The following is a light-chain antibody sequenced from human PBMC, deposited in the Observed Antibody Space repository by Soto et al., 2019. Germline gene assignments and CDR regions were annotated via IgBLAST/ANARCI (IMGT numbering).Light chain of an antibody. CDR3: QTWGTGIRV. Sequence: QPVLTQSPSASASLGASVKLTCTLSRGHSTYTIAWHQQQPDKGPRYLMKLKSDGSHSKGDVIPDRCSGSSSGAERYLTISSLKSEDEADYYCQTWGTGIRVFGGGTKLTVL. V-gene: IGLV4-69*01. CDR2: LKSDGSH. CDR1: RGHSTYT. J-gene: IGLJ3*02.